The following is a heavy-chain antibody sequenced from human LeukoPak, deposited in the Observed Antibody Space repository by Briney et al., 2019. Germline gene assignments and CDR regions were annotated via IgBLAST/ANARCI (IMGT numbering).Heavy chain of an antibody. Sequence: PGGSLRLSCAASGFSFSSYSMNWVRQAPGKGLEWVSSISSSSSYIYYADSVKGRFTISRDNAKNSLYLQMYSLRAEDTAVYYCARDRYGDYSSDYWGQGTLVTVSS. D-gene: IGHD4-17*01. J-gene: IGHJ4*02. CDR1: GFSFSSYS. CDR2: ISSSSSYI. CDR3: ARDRYGDYSSDY. V-gene: IGHV3-21*01.